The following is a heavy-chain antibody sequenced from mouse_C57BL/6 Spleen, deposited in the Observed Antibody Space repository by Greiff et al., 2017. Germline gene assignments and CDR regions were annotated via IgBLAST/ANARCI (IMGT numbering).Heavy chain of an antibody. V-gene: IGHV14-2*01. CDR2: FDPEDGET. CDR3: ARSTVVATRDAMDY. Sequence: EVQLQQSGAELVKPGASVNLSCTASGFNIKDYYMPWVKQRTEQGLEWIGRFDPEDGETKYAPKFQGKATITADTSSNTAYLQLSSLTSEDTAVYYCARSTVVATRDAMDYWGQGTSVTVSS. J-gene: IGHJ4*01. D-gene: IGHD1-1*01. CDR1: GFNIKDYY.